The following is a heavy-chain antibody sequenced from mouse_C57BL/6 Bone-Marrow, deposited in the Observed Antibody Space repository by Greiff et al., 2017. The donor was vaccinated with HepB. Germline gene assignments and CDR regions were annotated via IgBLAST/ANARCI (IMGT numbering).Heavy chain of an antibody. CDR3: ARRGYGNLYAMDY. J-gene: IGHJ4*01. D-gene: IGHD2-10*02. CDR1: GFSLTSYG. Sequence: QVQLKESGPGLVQPSQSLSITCTVSGFSLTSYGVHWVRQSPGKGLEWLGVIWSGGSTDYNAAFISSLSISKDNSKSQVFFKMNSLQADDTAIYYCARRGYGNLYAMDYWGQGTSVTVSS. V-gene: IGHV2-2*01. CDR2: IWSGGST.